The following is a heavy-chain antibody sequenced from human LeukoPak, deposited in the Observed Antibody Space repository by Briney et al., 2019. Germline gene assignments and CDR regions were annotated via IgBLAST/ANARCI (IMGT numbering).Heavy chain of an antibody. CDR3: ARRSRYYDSSGYYLGCWFDP. CDR2: IYYSGST. J-gene: IGHJ5*02. Sequence: KPSETLSLTCTVSGGSISSSSYYWGWTRQPPGKGLEWIGSIYYSGSTYYNPSLKSRVTISVDTSKNQFSLKLSSVTAADTAVYYCARRSRYYDSSGYYLGCWFDPWGQGTLVTVSS. D-gene: IGHD3-22*01. V-gene: IGHV4-39*07. CDR1: GGSISSSSYY.